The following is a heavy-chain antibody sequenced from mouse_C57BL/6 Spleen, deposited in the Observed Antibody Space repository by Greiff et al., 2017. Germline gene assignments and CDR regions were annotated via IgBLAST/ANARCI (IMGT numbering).Heavy chain of an antibody. CDR2: LDPNTGGT. CDR1: GYTFTSYW. D-gene: IGHD4-1*01. J-gene: IGHJ2*01. V-gene: IGHV1-72*01. Sequence: QVQLQQPGAELVKPGASVKLSCKASGYTFTSYWMHWVKQRPGRGLEWIGRLDPNTGGTTYNEKFKSKATLTVDKPSSTAYMQLSSLTSEDSAVYDCARGEELTGSFDYWGQGTTLTVSS. CDR3: ARGEELTGSFDY.